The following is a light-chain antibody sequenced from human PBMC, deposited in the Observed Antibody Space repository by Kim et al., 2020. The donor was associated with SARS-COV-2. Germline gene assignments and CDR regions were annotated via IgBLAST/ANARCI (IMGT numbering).Light chain of an antibody. CDR1: SLRTYY. CDR3: NSRDSSGNYVI. CDR2: GNN. V-gene: IGLV3-19*01. J-gene: IGLJ2*01. Sequence: ALGQTVRITCQGDSLRTYYASWYQQKPGQAPLLVIYGNNNRPSGIPDRFSGSISGDTASLTITGAQAEDEADYYCNSRDSSGNYVIFGGGTQLTVL.